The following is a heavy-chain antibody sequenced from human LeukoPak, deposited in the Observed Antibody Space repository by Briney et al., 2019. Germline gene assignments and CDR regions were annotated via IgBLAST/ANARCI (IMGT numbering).Heavy chain of an antibody. CDR2: IIPIFGTA. CDR1: GGTFSSYA. V-gene: IGHV1-69*13. Sequence: VASVTVSCTASGGTFSSYAISWVRQAPGQGLEWMGGIIPIFGTANYAQKFQGRVTITADESTSTAYMELSSLRSEDTAVYYCARGGTIFGVVIPGHYYGMDVWGQGTTVTVSS. CDR3: ARGGTIFGVVIPGHYYGMDV. D-gene: IGHD3-3*01. J-gene: IGHJ6*02.